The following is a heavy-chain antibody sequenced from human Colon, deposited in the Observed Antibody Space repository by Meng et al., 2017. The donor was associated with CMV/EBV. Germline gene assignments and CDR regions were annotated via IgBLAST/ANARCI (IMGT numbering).Heavy chain of an antibody. CDR3: ARMALHWYFDL. V-gene: IGHV4-39*07. CDR1: GDSISGRSYY. Sequence: QVQLRESGPGVVKPSETLSLTCTVSGDSISGRSYYWGWIRQPPGKGLEWIASIYYTGNDYHNPSLKSRVTISIDTSNNRFSLRLTSVTAADTAVYYCARMALHWYFDLWGRGTLVTVSS. D-gene: IGHD5-24*01. J-gene: IGHJ2*01. CDR2: IYYTGND.